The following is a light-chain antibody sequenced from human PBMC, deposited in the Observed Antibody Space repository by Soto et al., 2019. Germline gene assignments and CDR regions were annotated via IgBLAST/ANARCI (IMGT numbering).Light chain of an antibody. Sequence: QSALTPPASVSGSPGQSITISCPGPSSDVGSGNVVSWYQPYPGKAPQLMIYEAFQRPSGVSSRFSGSKSGNTASLTISGLQAEDEADYYCCSHAGSDTYVFGTGTKVTVL. CDR1: SSDVGSGNV. CDR3: CSHAGSDTYV. CDR2: EAF. V-gene: IGLV2-23*01. J-gene: IGLJ1*01.